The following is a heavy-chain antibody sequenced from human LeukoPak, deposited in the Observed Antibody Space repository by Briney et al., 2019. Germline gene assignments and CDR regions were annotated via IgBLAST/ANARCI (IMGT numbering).Heavy chain of an antibody. D-gene: IGHD3-3*01. V-gene: IGHV4-59*01. J-gene: IGHJ4*02. CDR3: ARVRTIFGVVTPLFDY. CDR1: GGSISSYY. CDR2: IYYSGST. Sequence: SETLSLTCTVSGGSISSYYWSWIRQPPGKGLEWIGYIYYSGSTNYNPSLKSRVTISVDTSKNQFSLKLSSVTAADTAVYYCARVRTIFGVVTPLFDYWGQGTLVTVSS.